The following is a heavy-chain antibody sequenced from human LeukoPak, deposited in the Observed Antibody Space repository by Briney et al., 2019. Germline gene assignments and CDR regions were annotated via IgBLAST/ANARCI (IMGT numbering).Heavy chain of an antibody. J-gene: IGHJ4*02. V-gene: IGHV3-7*01. D-gene: IGHD6-19*01. CDR2: IKQDGSEK. CDR3: ARANLYSSGWYLGYYFDY. CDR1: GFTFSSYW. Sequence: GGSLRLSCAASGFTFSSYWMSWVRQAPGKGLEWVANIKQDGSEKYYVDSVKGRFTISRDNAKNSLYLQMNSLRAEDTAVYYCARANLYSSGWYLGYYFDYWGQGTLVTVSS.